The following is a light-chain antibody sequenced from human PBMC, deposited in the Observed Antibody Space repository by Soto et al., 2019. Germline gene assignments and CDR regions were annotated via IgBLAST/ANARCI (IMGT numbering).Light chain of an antibody. V-gene: IGKV3-20*01. Sequence: EIVLTQSPGTLSLSPGERATLSCRANQSVSASYLAWYQQKPGQAPRLLIYGASSRATGIPDRFSGSGSGTDFTLTINRLEPEDFAVYYCQQYGSSLTWTFGQGTKVEIK. CDR3: QQYGSSLTWT. CDR2: GAS. CDR1: QSVSASY. J-gene: IGKJ1*01.